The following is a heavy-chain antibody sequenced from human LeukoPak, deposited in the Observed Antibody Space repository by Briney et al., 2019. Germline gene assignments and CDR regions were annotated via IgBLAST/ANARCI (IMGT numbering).Heavy chain of an antibody. Sequence: SETLPLTCTDPGGSISSYYWSWIRQPPGKGLEWIGYVYYSGSTNYNPSLKSRVTISVDTSKNKFSLKLSSVTAADTAVYYCARGLTYYDFLTGYYTFPYFDYWGQGTLVTVSS. CDR3: ARGLTYYDFLTGYYTFPYFDY. D-gene: IGHD3-9*01. CDR1: GGSISSYY. J-gene: IGHJ4*02. CDR2: VYYSGST. V-gene: IGHV4-59*01.